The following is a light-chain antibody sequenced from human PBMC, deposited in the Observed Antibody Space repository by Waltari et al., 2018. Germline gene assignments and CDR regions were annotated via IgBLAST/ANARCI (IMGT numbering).Light chain of an antibody. CDR1: SLRPHY. V-gene: IGLV3-19*01. CDR2: GKD. CDR3: SSRNGRANQVV. J-gene: IGLJ3*02. Sequence: SSELTQDPAVSVPLGQTVRFTCQGDSLRPHYASWYQLKPGQAPVLVIYGKDKRPSGIPDRISGYSSGTTSSLTITGAQAEDEADYYCSSRNGRANQVVFAGGTKVTVL.